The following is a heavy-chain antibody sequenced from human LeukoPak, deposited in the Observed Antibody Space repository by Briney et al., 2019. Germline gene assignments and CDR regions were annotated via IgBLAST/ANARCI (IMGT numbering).Heavy chain of an antibody. V-gene: IGHV4-61*05. D-gene: IGHD1-26*01. CDR1: GGSIYISNYF. CDR3: ASHAPIVGPPDAFDI. J-gene: IGHJ3*02. Sequence: SETLSLTCTVSGGSIYISNYFWAWIRQPPGKGLEWIAYIYYSGSTDYNPSLKSRVTISLDTSKNQFSLKLSSVTAADTAVSSCASHAPIVGPPDAFDIWGQGTMVTASS. CDR2: IYYSGST.